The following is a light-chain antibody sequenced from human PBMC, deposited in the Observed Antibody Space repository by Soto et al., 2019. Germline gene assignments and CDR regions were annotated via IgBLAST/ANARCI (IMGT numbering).Light chain of an antibody. V-gene: IGLV2-14*01. CDR3: TSYTSDSTYV. Sequence: QSVLPQPASVSGSPGQSITISCTGTSTDVGRYNYVSWYQQHPGKAPKLMVYDVSNRPSWVSNRFSGPKSGITASLTISGLQAEDEADYYCTSYTSDSTYVFGTGTKVTVL. CDR1: STDVGRYNY. CDR2: DVS. J-gene: IGLJ1*01.